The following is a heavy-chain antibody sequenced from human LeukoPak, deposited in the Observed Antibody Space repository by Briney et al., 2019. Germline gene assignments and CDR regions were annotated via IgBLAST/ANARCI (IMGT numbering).Heavy chain of an antibody. J-gene: IGHJ4*02. D-gene: IGHD3-22*01. CDR1: GGSISSGDYY. CDR2: IYYSGST. Sequence: SETLSLTCTVSGGSISSGDYYWSWIRQPPGKGLEWIGYIYYSGSTYYNPSLKSRVTISVGTSKNQFSLKLSSVTAADTAVYYCARGAYDSSGYYPDYWGQGTLVTVSS. CDR3: ARGAYDSSGYYPDY. V-gene: IGHV4-30-4*08.